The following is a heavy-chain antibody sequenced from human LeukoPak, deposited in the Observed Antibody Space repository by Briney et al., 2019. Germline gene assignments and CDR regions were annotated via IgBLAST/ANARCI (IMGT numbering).Heavy chain of an antibody. J-gene: IGHJ3*02. CDR1: GFTLSSYA. CDR2: ISSSSSDI. V-gene: IGHV3-21*01. D-gene: IGHD4-23*01. Sequence: GGSLRLSRTGSGFTLSSYAMNWVRRAPGQGLEWVSSISSSSSDIYYTDSVKGRFTISRDNAKNSLYLQMNSLRAEDTAVYYCVTDYGGSSGAFDIWGQGTMVTVSS. CDR3: VTDYGGSSGAFDI.